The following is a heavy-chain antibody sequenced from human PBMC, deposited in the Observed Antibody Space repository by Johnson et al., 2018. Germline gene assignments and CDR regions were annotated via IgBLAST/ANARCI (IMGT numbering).Heavy chain of an antibody. D-gene: IGHD4-17*01. Sequence: QVQLQESGPGLVKPSETLSLTCTVSGGSISTYYWSWIRQPPGKGLEWIGYIHYSGSTNYNPSLKSRVTTSVDTSKNQFSLKLTPVTAADTAGDYCARALRHGDNYYMDVGGKGTTVTVSS. CDR1: GGSISTYY. CDR3: ARALRHGDNYYMDV. CDR2: IHYSGST. J-gene: IGHJ6*03. V-gene: IGHV4-59*01.